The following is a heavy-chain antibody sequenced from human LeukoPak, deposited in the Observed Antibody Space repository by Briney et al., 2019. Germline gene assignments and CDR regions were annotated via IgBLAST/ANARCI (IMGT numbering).Heavy chain of an antibody. CDR3: AKVQLGPDAFDI. J-gene: IGHJ3*02. CDR1: GFTFSSYA. CDR2: ISYDGSNK. V-gene: IGHV3-30*04. Sequence: GGSLRLSCAASGFTFSSYAMHWVRQAPGKGLEWVAVISYDGSNKYYADSVKGRFTISRDNSKNTLYLQMNSLRAEDTAVYYCAKVQLGPDAFDIWGQGTMVTVSS. D-gene: IGHD1-1*01.